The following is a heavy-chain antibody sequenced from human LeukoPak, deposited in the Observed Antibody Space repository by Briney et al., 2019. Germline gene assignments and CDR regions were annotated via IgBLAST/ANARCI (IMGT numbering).Heavy chain of an antibody. J-gene: IGHJ4*02. CDR2: INPNSGGT. CDR1: GYTFTGYY. CDR3: AREDSGSRDYYFDY. V-gene: IGHV1-2*02. D-gene: IGHD1-26*01. Sequence: ASVKVSCKASGYTFTGYYMYWVRQAPGQGLEWMGWINPNSGGTNYAQKFQGRVTMTRDTSISTAYMELSRLRSDDTAVYYCAREDSGSRDYYFDYWGQGTLVTVSS.